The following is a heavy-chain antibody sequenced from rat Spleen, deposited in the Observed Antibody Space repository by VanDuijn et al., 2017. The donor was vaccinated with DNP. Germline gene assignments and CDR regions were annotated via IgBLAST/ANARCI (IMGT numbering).Heavy chain of an antibody. Sequence: EVQLVESGGGLVQPGRSLKLSCAASGFTFSDYAMAWVRQAPKKGLEWVATISYDGSRTYYRDSVKGRFTISRDNAKSTLYLQMDSLRSEDTATYYCARHGDYSSYIYVDWYFDFWGPGTMVTVSS. CDR1: GFTFSDYA. J-gene: IGHJ1*01. CDR2: ISYDGSRT. CDR3: ARHGDYSSYIYVDWYFDF. V-gene: IGHV5-17*01. D-gene: IGHD1-2*01.